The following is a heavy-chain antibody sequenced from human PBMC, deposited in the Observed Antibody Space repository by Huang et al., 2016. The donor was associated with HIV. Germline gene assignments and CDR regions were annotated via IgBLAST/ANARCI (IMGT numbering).Heavy chain of an antibody. V-gene: IGHV1-3*01. CDR3: ASGQRMRESDIVATIPVS. CDR1: GYNFTSRG. CDR2: MNPGKGNT. D-gene: IGHD5-12*01. Sequence: QVHLVQSGPEVKKPGASVKVSCKASGYNFTSRGLHWVRQAPGQRLGWMGKMNPGKGNTKYSPKFQDRVTLTRDSSANTAYMQLSRLTSEDTAVYYCASGQRMRESDIVATIPVSWGQGALVTVSS. J-gene: IGHJ5*02.